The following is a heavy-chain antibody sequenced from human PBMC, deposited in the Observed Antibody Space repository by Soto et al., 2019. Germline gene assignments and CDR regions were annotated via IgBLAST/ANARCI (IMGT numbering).Heavy chain of an antibody. V-gene: IGHV3-7*05. Sequence: DVQLTESGGGLVQPGGSLRLSCGASGIRFGSDWMAWVRQAPGKWLECVANIRKDGSQAHYAESVRRRFSVSRDNANDALYLQMNTLRLEYTAVYYCAIDAHYRDDSAYYDVFDIWGQGTMVTVTS. CDR3: AIDAHYRDDSAYYDVFDI. J-gene: IGHJ3*02. CDR2: IRKDGSQA. D-gene: IGHD3-16*01. CDR1: GIRFGSDW.